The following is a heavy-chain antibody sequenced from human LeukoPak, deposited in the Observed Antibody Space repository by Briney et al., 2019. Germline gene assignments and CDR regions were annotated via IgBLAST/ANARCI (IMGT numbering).Heavy chain of an antibody. CDR1: GYSFTSYW. V-gene: IGHV5-51*01. J-gene: IGHJ3*02. D-gene: IGHD3-22*01. Sequence: GESLKISCKGSGYSFTSYWIGWVRQMPGKGLEWMGIIYPGDSDTRYSPSFQGQVTISADKSISTAYLQWSSLKASDTAMYYCARLDNYYDTTGYLYFYGAFDIWGQGTMVTVSS. CDR2: IYPGDSDT. CDR3: ARLDNYYDTTGYLYFYGAFDI.